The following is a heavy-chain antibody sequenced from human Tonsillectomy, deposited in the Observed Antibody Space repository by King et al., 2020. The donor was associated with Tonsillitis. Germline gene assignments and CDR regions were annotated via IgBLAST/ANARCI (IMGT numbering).Heavy chain of an antibody. CDR1: GYTFTGYY. D-gene: IGHD6-19*01. J-gene: IGHJ4*02. CDR3: ARDLLEAVAVYFFAD. V-gene: IGHV1-2*02. CDR2: INPNNGGT. Sequence: QLVQSGAEVKKPGASVKVSCKASGYTFTGYYIHWVRQAPGQGLEWMGWINPNNGGTNYAQKFQGRVTMTSDTSISTAYLDLSELRSDDTAVYYCARDLLEAVAVYFFADWGQGTLVTVSS.